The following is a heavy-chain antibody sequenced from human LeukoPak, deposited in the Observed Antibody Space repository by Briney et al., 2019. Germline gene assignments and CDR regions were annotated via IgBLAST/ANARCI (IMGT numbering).Heavy chain of an antibody. V-gene: IGHV1-2*06. CDR3: AREFYGYPYYYGMDV. D-gene: IGHD5-18*01. Sequence: ASVRVSCKASGYTFTGYYMHWVRQAPGQGLEWMGRINPNCGGTNYAQKFQGRVTMTRDTSISTAYMELSRLRSDDTAVYYCAREFYGYPYYYGMDVWGQGTTVTVSS. CDR2: INPNCGGT. CDR1: GYTFTGYY. J-gene: IGHJ6*02.